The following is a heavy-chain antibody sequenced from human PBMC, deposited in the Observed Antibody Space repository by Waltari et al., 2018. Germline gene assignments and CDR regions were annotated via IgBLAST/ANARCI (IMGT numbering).Heavy chain of an antibody. Sequence: QEQLVQSGAEVKKPGASMKVSCKVSGYPLSTFGIRWVRQVPGQGPEWMGWTTAYNGDTRYAQKFQGRITMTTDTSTDTAYMELRSLTSDDTALYYCARDRKDGINYAFDIWGQGTMVIV. CDR3: ARDRKDGINYAFDI. J-gene: IGHJ3*02. V-gene: IGHV1-18*01. CDR1: GYPLSTFG. D-gene: IGHD3-10*01. CDR2: TTAYNGDT.